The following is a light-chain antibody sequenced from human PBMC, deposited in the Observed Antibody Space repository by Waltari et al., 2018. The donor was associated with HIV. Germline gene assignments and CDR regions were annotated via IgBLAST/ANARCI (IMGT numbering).Light chain of an antibody. V-gene: IGLV1-47*01. CDR3: AAWDDSLSGLHWV. J-gene: IGLJ3*02. Sequence: QSVLTQPPSASGTPGQRVTLYCTGSSSNIGSKYAYWYKPLPRTAPNLLIYRNNQRPSWVPDRFSGSKSGTSASLAISGLRSEDEADYYCAAWDDSLSGLHWVFGGGTKLTVL. CDR1: SSNIGSKY. CDR2: RNN.